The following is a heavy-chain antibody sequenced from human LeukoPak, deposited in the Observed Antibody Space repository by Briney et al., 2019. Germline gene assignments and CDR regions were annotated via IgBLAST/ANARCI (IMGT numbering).Heavy chain of an antibody. CDR2: IFPGGGEI. CDR1: GFTFSTFA. CDR3: AKINRGQVAGHVDF. J-gene: IGHJ4*02. D-gene: IGHD6-19*01. V-gene: IGHV3-23*01. Sequence: GGSLRLSCEASGFTFSTFAMIWVRQPPGKGLEWVSSIFPGGGEIHYADSVRGRFTISRDNSKSTLSLQMNSLRAEDTAIYYCAKINRGQVAGHVDFWGQGTLVSVSS.